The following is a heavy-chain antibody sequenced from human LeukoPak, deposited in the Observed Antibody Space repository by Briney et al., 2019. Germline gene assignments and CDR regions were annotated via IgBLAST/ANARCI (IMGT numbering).Heavy chain of an antibody. CDR3: ARAPSSWYLYYSDY. CDR1: GYTFTSYG. Sequence: ASVKVSCKASGYTFTSYGISWVRQAPGQGLEWMGWISAYNGNTNYAQKLQGRVTMTTDTSTSTAYMELRSLRSDDTAVYYCARAPSSWYLYYSDYWGQGTLVTVSS. V-gene: IGHV1-18*01. CDR2: ISAYNGNT. J-gene: IGHJ4*02. D-gene: IGHD6-13*01.